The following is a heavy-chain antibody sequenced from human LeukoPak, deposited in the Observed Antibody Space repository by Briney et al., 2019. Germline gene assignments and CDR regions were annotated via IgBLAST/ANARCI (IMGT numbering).Heavy chain of an antibody. Sequence: PLETLSLTCALSGGSISISNWWSWARQPPGKGLEWIGEIYHSGSTNYNPSLKSRVTISVDKSKNHFSLNLSSVTAADTAVYYCARDDSGTYAALDYWGQGTLVTVSS. CDR1: GGSISISNW. J-gene: IGHJ4*02. D-gene: IGHD1-26*01. CDR3: ARDDSGTYAALDY. CDR2: IYHSGST. V-gene: IGHV4-4*02.